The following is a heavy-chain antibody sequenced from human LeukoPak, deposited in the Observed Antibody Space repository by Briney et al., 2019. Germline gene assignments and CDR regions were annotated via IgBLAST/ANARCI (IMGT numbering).Heavy chain of an antibody. CDR3: ARDKDFWSGYKGGEFDY. CDR1: GYTFTSYG. D-gene: IGHD3-3*01. CDR2: ISAYNGNT. V-gene: IGHV1-18*01. J-gene: IGHJ4*02. Sequence: ASVKVSCKASGYTFTSYGISWVRQAPGQGLEWMGWISAYNGNTNYAQKLQGRVTMTIDTSTSTAYMELRSLRSDDTAVYYCARDKDFWSGYKGGEFDYWGQGTLVTVSS.